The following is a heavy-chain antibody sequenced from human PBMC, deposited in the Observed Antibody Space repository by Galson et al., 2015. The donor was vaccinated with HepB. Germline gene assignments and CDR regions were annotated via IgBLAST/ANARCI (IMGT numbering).Heavy chain of an antibody. CDR2: IVVGSGNT. V-gene: IGHV1-58*02. D-gene: IGHD6-13*01. CDR3: AAVAAAGNLRTLDY. Sequence: SVKVSCKASGFTFTSSAMQWVRQARGQRLEWIGWIVVGSGNTNYAQKFQERVTITRDMSTSTAYMELSSLRSEDTAVYYCAAVAAAGNLRTLDYWGQGTLVTVSS. CDR1: GFTFTSSA. J-gene: IGHJ4*02.